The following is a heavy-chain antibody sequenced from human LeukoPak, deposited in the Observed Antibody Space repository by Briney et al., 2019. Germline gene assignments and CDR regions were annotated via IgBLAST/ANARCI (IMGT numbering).Heavy chain of an antibody. CDR3: ARVKDSSGYYPFHFDY. CDR1: GFTFKDYP. J-gene: IGHJ4*02. Sequence: GGSLKPSCAASGFTFKDYPMTWARQTPGKGLEWVSGISGRSDNTFYADSVKGRFTISRDNARNTLYLQMNSLRAEDTAVYYCARVKDSSGYYPFHFDYWGQGTLVTVSS. CDR2: ISGRSDNT. V-gene: IGHV3-23*01. D-gene: IGHD3-22*01.